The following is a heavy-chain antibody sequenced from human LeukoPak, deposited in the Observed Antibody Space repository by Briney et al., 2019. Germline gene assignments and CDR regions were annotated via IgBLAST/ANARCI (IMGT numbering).Heavy chain of an antibody. CDR2: ITGSGDNT. CDR1: GFTFSNSG. Sequence: PGGSLRLSCAASGFTFSNSGMSWVRQAPGKGLEWVSAITGSGDNTCYADSVKGRFTISRDNSKNTLYLQMSSLRAEDTAVYYCAKMGGYFDYWGQGTLVTVSS. V-gene: IGHV3-23*01. D-gene: IGHD3-16*01. CDR3: AKMGGYFDY. J-gene: IGHJ4*02.